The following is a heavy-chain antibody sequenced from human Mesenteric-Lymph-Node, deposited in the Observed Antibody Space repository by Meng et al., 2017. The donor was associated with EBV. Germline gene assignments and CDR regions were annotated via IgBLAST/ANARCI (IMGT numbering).Heavy chain of an antibody. CDR2: IYHFGSP. CDR1: GGSVSSGGYS. J-gene: IGHJ4*02. Sequence: QLHLKESRSGLVKRSQTLSLTCAVSGGSVSSGGYSWSWIRQPPGKGLEWIGYIYHFGSPNYNPSLKSRVTISVDRSKNQFSLNLTSMTAADTAVYYCARRGIAEGFDFWGQGTLVTVSS. V-gene: IGHV4-30-2*01. CDR3: ARRGIAEGFDF.